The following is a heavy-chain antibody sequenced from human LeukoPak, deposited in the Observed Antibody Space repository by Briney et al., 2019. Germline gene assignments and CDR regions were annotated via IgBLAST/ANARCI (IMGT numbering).Heavy chain of an antibody. CDR1: GGSISSDY. J-gene: IGHJ6*02. Sequence: PSETLSLTCTVSGGSISSDYWSWIRQPPGEDLEWIGYIYYSGSTNYNPSLKSRVTISVDTSKNQFSLKLSSVTAADTAVYYCARVTTYYYDSSGPPGGMDVWGQGTAVTVSS. V-gene: IGHV4-59*01. D-gene: IGHD3-22*01. CDR2: IYYSGST. CDR3: ARVTTYYYDSSGPPGGMDV.